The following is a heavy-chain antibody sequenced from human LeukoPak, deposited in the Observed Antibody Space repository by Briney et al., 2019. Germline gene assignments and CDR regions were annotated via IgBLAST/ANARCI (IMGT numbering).Heavy chain of an antibody. CDR1: GYTFTGYY. CDR3: ARVGEFRSGYFSLYYFDY. D-gene: IGHD3-3*01. V-gene: IGHV1-2*02. J-gene: IGHJ4*02. CDR2: INPNSGGT. Sequence: ASVKVSCKASGYTFTGYYMHWVRQAPGQGLEWMGWINPNSGGTNYAQKFQGRVTMTRDTSISTAYMELSRLRSDDTAVYYCARVGEFRSGYFSLYYFDYWGQGTLVTVSS.